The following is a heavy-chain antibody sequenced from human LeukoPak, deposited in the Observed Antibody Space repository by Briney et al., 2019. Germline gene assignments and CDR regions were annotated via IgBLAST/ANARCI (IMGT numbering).Heavy chain of an antibody. D-gene: IGHD6-13*01. V-gene: IGHV1-8*01. CDR2: MNPNSGNT. CDR1: GYTFTSYD. Sequence: ASVKVSCKASGYTFTSYDINWVRQATGQGLEWMGWMNPNSGNTGYAQKFQGRVTMTRNTSISTAYMELRSLRSEDTAVYYCAGLSYSSSWYGAYNWFDPWGQGTLVTVSS. CDR3: AGLSYSSSWYGAYNWFDP. J-gene: IGHJ5*02.